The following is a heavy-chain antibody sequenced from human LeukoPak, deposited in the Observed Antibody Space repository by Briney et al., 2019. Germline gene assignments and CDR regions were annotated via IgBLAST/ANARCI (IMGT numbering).Heavy chain of an antibody. J-gene: IGHJ4*02. D-gene: IGHD6-19*01. CDR1: GGSISSYY. Sequence: SETLSLTCTVPGGSISSYYWSWIRQPAGKGLEWIGRIYTSGSTNYNPSLKSRVTMSVDTSKNQFSLKLSSVTAADTAVYYCAVAAPTEQFVTSLIDYWGQGTLVTVSS. CDR3: AVAAPTEQFVTSLIDY. V-gene: IGHV4-4*07. CDR2: IYTSGST.